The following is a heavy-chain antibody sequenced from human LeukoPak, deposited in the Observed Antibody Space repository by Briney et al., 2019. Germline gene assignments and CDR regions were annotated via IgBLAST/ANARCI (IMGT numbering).Heavy chain of an antibody. Sequence: GRSLRLSCAASGFTFSSYGMHWVRQAPGKGLEWVAVISYDGSNKYYADSVKGRFTISRDNSKNTLYLQMNSLRAEDTAVYYCAKDCVSSGWWGSTYYYGMDVWGQGTTVTVSS. V-gene: IGHV3-30*18. CDR3: AKDCVSSGWWGSTYYYGMDV. J-gene: IGHJ6*02. D-gene: IGHD6-19*01. CDR1: GFTFSSYG. CDR2: ISYDGSNK.